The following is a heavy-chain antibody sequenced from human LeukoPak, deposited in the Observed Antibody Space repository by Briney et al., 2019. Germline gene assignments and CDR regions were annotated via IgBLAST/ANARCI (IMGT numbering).Heavy chain of an antibody. CDR3: AKRGSCTSISCLSTTLDS. J-gene: IGHJ4*02. V-gene: IGHV3-30-3*02. CDR1: KFNLSSYA. CDR2: ISDDGGNK. Sequence: PGRSLRLSCTASKFNLSSYAIHWVCQAPGKGLEWVAVISDDGGNKYYADSVKGRFTISRDNSKNTLSLLMNSLRAEDTALYYCAKRGSCTSISCLSTTLDSWGQGALVTVSS. D-gene: IGHD2-2*01.